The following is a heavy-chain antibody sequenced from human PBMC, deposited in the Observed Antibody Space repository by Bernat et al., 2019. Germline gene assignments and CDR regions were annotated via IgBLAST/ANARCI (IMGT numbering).Heavy chain of an antibody. CDR2: IWYDGSNK. D-gene: IGHD4-17*01. CDR1: GFTFSSYG. J-gene: IGHJ6*03. V-gene: IGHV3-33*01. Sequence: QVQLVESGGGVVQPGRSLRLSCAASGFTFSSYGMHWVRQAPGKGLEWVAVIWYDGSNKYYSDYVKGRFTISKDNSKNPLYLQMNSLRAEDTAVYYCARGGGDYGDYVGYYYYYMDVWGKGTTVTVSS. CDR3: ARGGGDYGDYVGYYYYYMDV.